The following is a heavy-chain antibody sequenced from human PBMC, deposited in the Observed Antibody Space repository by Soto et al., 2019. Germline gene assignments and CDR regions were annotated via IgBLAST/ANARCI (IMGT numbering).Heavy chain of an antibody. CDR1: GFTLSAYS. V-gene: IGHV3-48*01. CDR3: VRDDGTAAAGPYYHYALDV. CDR2: IGVSSNTI. Sequence: GGSLRLSCAASGFTLSAYSVNWVRQAPGKGLEWISYIGVSSNTIFYADSVKGRFTISGDNAKNTVYLQMSRLGVDDTAVYYCVRDDGTAAAGPYYHYALDVWGQGTTVTVSS. D-gene: IGHD6-13*01. J-gene: IGHJ6*02.